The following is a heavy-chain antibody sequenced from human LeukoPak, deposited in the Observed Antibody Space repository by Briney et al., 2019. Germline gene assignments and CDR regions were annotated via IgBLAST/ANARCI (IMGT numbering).Heavy chain of an antibody. CDR3: GYGDYDSLDY. Sequence: SETLSLTCIVSGDSISSGGNYWAWIHQPPGKGLEWIGSLSYSGNTYNNPSLKSRLSISVDTSKNQFSLKLSSVTAADTAVYYCGYGDYDSLDYWGQGTLVTVSS. CDR2: LSYSGNT. V-gene: IGHV4-39*07. CDR1: GDSISSGGNY. D-gene: IGHD4-17*01. J-gene: IGHJ4*02.